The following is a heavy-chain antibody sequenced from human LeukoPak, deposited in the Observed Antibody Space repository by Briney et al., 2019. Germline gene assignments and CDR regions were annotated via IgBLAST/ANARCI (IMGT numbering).Heavy chain of an antibody. J-gene: IGHJ4*02. V-gene: IGHV1-69*13. CDR2: IIPIFGTA. CDR1: GGTFSSYA. Sequence: SVKVSCKASGGTFSSYAISWVRQAPGQGLEWMGGIIPIFGTANYAQKFQGRVTITADESTSTAYMELSSLRSEDTAVYYCASPDLNFWSGYYTGMDYWGQGTLVTVSS. D-gene: IGHD3-3*01. CDR3: ASPDLNFWSGYYTGMDY.